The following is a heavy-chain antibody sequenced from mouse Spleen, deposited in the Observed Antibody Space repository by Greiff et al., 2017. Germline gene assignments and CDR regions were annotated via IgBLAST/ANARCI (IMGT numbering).Heavy chain of an antibody. CDR1: GYTFTDYA. CDR2: ISTYYGDA. V-gene: IGHV1S137*01. J-gene: IGHJ1*01. Sequence: QVQLKQSGAELVRPGVSVKISCKGSGYTFTDYAMHWVKQSHAKSLEWIGVISTYYGDASYNQKFKGKATMTVDKSSSTAYMELARLTSEDSAIYYCARGRTGNWYFDVWGAGTTVTVSS. D-gene: IGHD4-1*01. CDR3: ARGRTGNWYFDV.